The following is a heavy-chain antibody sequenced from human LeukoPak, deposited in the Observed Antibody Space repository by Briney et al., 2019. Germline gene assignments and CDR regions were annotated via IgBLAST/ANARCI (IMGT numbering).Heavy chain of an antibody. Sequence: PGGSVRLSCAASGFTFSSYGMHWVRQAPGKGLEWVAFIRYDGSNKYYADSVQGRFTISRDNSKNTLYLQTNSLRAEATAVYYCPKAGNSYYYDYIDVWGKGTTVTVSS. CDR3: PKAGNSYYYDYIDV. CDR2: IRYDGSNK. V-gene: IGHV3-30*02. CDR1: GFTFSSYG. J-gene: IGHJ6*03. D-gene: IGHD4-23*01.